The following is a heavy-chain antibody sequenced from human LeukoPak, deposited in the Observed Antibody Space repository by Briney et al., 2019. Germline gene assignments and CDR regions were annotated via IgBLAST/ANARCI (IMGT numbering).Heavy chain of an antibody. V-gene: IGHV4-39*07. CDR3: ARGRRSARIAVAGTYGYYYYMDV. J-gene: IGHJ6*03. Sequence: SETLSLTCTVSGGSISSGTYYWSWIRQPPGKGLEWIGEINHSGSTNYNPSLKSRVTISVDTSKNQFSLKLSSVTAADTAVYYCARGRRSARIAVAGTYGYYYYMDVWGKGTTVTVSS. D-gene: IGHD6-19*01. CDR1: GGSISSGTYY. CDR2: INHSGST.